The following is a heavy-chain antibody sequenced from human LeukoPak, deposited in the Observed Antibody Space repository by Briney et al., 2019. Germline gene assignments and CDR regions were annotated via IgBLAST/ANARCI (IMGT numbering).Heavy chain of an antibody. V-gene: IGHV4-34*01. D-gene: IGHD3-22*01. CDR1: GGSFSGYY. J-gene: IGHJ4*02. CDR2: INHSGST. CDR3: ARGDNYYDSSGYYE. Sequence: SETLSLTCAVYGGSFSGYYWSWIRQPPGKGLEWIGEINHSGSTNYNPSLKSRVTISVDTSKNQFSLKLSSVTAADTAVYYCARGDNYYDSSGYYEWGQGTLVTVSS.